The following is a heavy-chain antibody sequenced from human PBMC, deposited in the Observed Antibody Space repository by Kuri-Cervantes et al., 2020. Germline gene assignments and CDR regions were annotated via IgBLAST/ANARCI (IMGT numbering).Heavy chain of an antibody. CDR2: ISYDGSNK. V-gene: IGHV3-30-3*01. CDR3: AREYSSWYGYYYYGMDV. J-gene: IGHJ6*02. Sequence: GGSLRLSCAASGFTFSSYAMHWVRQAPGKGLEWVAVISYDGSNKYYADSVKGRFTISRDNAKNTLYLQMNSLRAEDTAVYYCAREYSSWYGYYYYGMDVWGQGTTVIVSS. CDR1: GFTFSSYA. D-gene: IGHD6-13*01.